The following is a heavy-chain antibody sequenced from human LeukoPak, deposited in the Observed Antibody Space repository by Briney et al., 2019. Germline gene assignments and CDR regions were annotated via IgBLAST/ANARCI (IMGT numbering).Heavy chain of an antibody. V-gene: IGHV1-46*03. CDR3: AREGWELLGWFDP. CDR2: INPSGGST. Sequence: ASVKVSCKASGYTFTGHYMHWVRQAPGQGLEWMGIINPSGGSTSYAQKFQGRVTMTRDTSTSTVYMELSSLRSEDTAVYYCAREGWELLGWFDPWGQGTLVTVSS. D-gene: IGHD1-26*01. CDR1: GYTFTGHY. J-gene: IGHJ5*02.